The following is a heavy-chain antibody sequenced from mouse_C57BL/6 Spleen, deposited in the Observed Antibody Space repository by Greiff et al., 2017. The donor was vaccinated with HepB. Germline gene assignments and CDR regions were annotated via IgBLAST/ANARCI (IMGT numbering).Heavy chain of an antibody. D-gene: IGHD2-4*01. Sequence: EVKVVESGEGLVKPGGSLKLSCAASGFTFSSYAMSWVRQTPEKRLEWVAYISSGGDYIYYADTVKGRFTISRDNARNTLYLQMSSLKSEDTAMYYCTREDDYDDYAMDYWGQGTSVTVSS. J-gene: IGHJ4*01. V-gene: IGHV5-9-1*02. CDR3: TREDDYDDYAMDY. CDR1: GFTFSSYA. CDR2: ISSGGDYI.